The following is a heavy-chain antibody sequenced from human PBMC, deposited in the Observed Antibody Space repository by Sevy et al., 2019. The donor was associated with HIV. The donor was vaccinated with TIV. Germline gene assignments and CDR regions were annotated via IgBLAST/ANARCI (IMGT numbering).Heavy chain of an antibody. CDR2: ISAYNGNT. J-gene: IGHJ6*03. V-gene: IGHV1-18*01. D-gene: IGHD3-3*01. CDR3: ARGYDFWSGYYIEYYYYYMDV. CDR1: GYTFTSYG. Sequence: ASVKVSCKASGYTFTSYGISWVRQAPGQGLEWMGWISAYNGNTNYAQKLQGRVTMTTDTSTSTAYMELRSLRSDDTAMYYCARGYDFWSGYYIEYYYYYMDVRGKGTTVTVSS.